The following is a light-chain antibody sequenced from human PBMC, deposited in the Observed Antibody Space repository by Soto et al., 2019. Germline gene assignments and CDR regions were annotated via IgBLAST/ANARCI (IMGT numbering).Light chain of an antibody. CDR3: SSYTSASTPLV. J-gene: IGLJ2*01. Sequence: QSALTQPPSVSGYPGQSVTISCTGTSSYVGGYNYVSWYQQHPGNAPKVMIYDVSNRPSGVSNRFSGSKSGNTASLTIAWLQSEDEDAYYCSSYTSASTPLVFGGGTKLTVL. CDR1: SSYVGGYNY. V-gene: IGLV2-14*01. CDR2: DVS.